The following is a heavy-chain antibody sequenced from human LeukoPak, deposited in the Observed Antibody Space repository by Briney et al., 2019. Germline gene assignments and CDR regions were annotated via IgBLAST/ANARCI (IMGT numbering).Heavy chain of an antibody. CDR3: ARAVYSNYAGSPTPPDAFDI. J-gene: IGHJ3*02. CDR2: INTDGSST. V-gene: IGHV3-74*01. Sequence: GGSLRLSCAASGFTFSSYWMHWVRQAPGKGLVWVSRINTDGSSTSYADSVKGRFTISRDNAKNSLYLQMNSLRAEDTAVYYCARAVYSNYAGSPTPPDAFDIWGQGTMVTVSS. D-gene: IGHD4-11*01. CDR1: GFTFSSYW.